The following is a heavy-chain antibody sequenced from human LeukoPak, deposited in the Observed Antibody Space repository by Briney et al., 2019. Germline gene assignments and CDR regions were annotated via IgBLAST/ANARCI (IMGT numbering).Heavy chain of an antibody. CDR3: ARGQYYYDSSGYYYAFPFDY. J-gene: IGHJ4*02. CDR2: INHSGST. CDR1: GGSFSGYY. D-gene: IGHD3-22*01. Sequence: SETLSLTCAVYGGSFSGYYWSWIRQPPGKGLEWIGGINHSGSTNYNPSLKSRVTISVDTSKNQFSLKLSSVTAADTAVYHCARGQYYYDSSGYYYAFPFDYWGQGTLVTVSS. V-gene: IGHV4-34*01.